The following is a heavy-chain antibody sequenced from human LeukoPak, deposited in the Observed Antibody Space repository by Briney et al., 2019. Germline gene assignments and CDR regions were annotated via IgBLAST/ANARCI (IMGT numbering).Heavy chain of an antibody. D-gene: IGHD3-10*01. CDR3: ASGSGSYYRIDY. CDR2: IKSDGSSI. CDR1: GFTFSTYW. J-gene: IGHJ4*02. Sequence: GGSLRLSCAASGFTFSTYWMHWVRQVPGKGLVWVSRIKSDGSSISYADSVKGRFTISRDNAKNTLYLQMNSLRAEDTAVYYCASGSGSYYRIDYWGQGTLVTVSS. V-gene: IGHV3-74*01.